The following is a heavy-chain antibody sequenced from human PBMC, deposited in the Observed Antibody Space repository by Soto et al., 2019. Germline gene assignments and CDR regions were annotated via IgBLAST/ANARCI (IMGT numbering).Heavy chain of an antibody. J-gene: IGHJ6*02. CDR3: AKDLPRITMVRGVIDGYYSGMDV. CDR2: ISYDGSNK. V-gene: IGHV3-30*18. Sequence: GGSLRLSCAASGFTFSSYGMHWVRQAPGKGLEWVAVISYDGSNKYYADSVKGRFTISRDNSKNTLYLQMNSLRAEDTAVYYCAKDLPRITMVRGVIDGYYSGMDVWGQGTTVTVSS. D-gene: IGHD3-10*01. CDR1: GFTFSSYG.